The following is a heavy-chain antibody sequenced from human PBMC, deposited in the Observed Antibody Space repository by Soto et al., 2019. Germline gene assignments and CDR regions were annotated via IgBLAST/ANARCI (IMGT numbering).Heavy chain of an antibody. V-gene: IGHV3-23*01. Sequence: EVQLLESGGGLVQPGGSLRLSCAASGFTFSSYAMSWVRQAPGKGLEWVSAISGSGGSTYYADSVKGLFTISRDNSKNTLYLQMNSLRAEDTAVYYCAKRLEVMEWLLWLDYWGQGTLVTVSS. CDR2: ISGSGGST. CDR3: AKRLEVMEWLLWLDY. J-gene: IGHJ4*02. D-gene: IGHD3-3*01. CDR1: GFTFSSYA.